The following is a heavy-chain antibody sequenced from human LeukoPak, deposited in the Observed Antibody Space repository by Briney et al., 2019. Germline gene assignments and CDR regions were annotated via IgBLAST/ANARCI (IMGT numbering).Heavy chain of an antibody. V-gene: IGHV1-18*01. CDR2: INPYNGNT. CDR3: ARVAAADYFDY. CDR1: GYTFISYG. J-gene: IGHJ4*02. D-gene: IGHD6-13*01. Sequence: ASVKVSCKASGYTFISYGIGWVRQAPGQGLEWMGWINPYNGNTNYAQKLRGRVTMTTDTSTSTVYMELRSLRSDDTAVYYCARVAAADYFDYWGQGTLVTVSS.